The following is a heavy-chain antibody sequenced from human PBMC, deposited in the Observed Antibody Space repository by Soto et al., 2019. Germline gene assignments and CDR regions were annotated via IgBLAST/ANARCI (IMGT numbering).Heavy chain of an antibody. J-gene: IGHJ5*02. CDR2: IIPIFGTA. Sequence: SVKVSCKASGGTFSSYAISWVRQAPGQGLECMGGIIPIFGTANYAQKFQGRVTITAXXXXSXXXMXLXXPRXEXTAVYYCARGKSSSSGQGPWGQGTLVTVSS. V-gene: IGHV1-69*13. CDR1: GGTFSSYA. CDR3: ARGKSSSSGQGP. D-gene: IGHD6-6*01.